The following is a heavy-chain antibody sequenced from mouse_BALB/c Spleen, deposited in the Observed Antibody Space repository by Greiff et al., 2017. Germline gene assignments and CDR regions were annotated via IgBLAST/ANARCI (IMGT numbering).Heavy chain of an antibody. CDR2: INPSNGRT. V-gene: IGHV1S81*02. CDR1: GYTFTSYW. CDR3: ARADDDYDRTWFAY. D-gene: IGHD2-4*01. Sequence: QVQLQQPGAELVKPGASVKLSCKASGYTFTSYWMHWVKQRPGQGLEWIGEINPSNGRTNYNEKFKSKATLTVDKSSSTAYMQLSSLTSEDSAVYYCARADDDYDRTWFAYWGQGTLVTVSA. J-gene: IGHJ3*01.